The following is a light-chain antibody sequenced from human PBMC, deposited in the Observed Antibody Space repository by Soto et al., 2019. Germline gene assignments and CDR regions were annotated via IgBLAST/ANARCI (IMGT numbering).Light chain of an antibody. Sequence: ELVLTQSPATLSLSPGDRATLSCRASQSVTTYLAWYQHKPGQAPRLLIYDASNRAAGIPARFSGSGSGTNLTLTISSLEPEDFGVYYCQQRSLWPPVTFGPGTKVDIK. CDR1: QSVTTY. CDR3: QQRSLWPPVT. J-gene: IGKJ3*01. CDR2: DAS. V-gene: IGKV3-11*01.